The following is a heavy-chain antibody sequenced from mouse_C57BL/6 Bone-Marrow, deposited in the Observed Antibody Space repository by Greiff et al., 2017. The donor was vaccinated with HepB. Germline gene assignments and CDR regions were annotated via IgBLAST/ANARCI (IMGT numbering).Heavy chain of an antibody. CDR2: IDPSDSYT. D-gene: IGHD1-1*02. Sequence: QVQLQQPGAELVMPGASVKLSCKASGYTFTSYWMHWVKQRPGQGLEWIGEIDPSDSYTNYNQKFKGKSTLTVDKSSITAYMQLSSLTSEDSAVYYCARVGGNYFDYWGQGTTLTVSS. CDR3: ARVGGNYFDY. V-gene: IGHV1-69*01. J-gene: IGHJ2*01. CDR1: GYTFTSYW.